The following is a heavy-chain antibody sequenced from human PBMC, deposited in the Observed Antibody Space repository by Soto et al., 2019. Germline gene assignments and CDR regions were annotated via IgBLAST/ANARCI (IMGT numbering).Heavy chain of an antibody. D-gene: IGHD3-22*01. CDR3: AREKVTSGYPD. CDR1: GYTFTSYD. CDR2: MNPNSGNT. J-gene: IGHJ4*02. Sequence: QVQLVQSGAEVKKPGASVKVSCKASGYTFTSYDINWVRQATGQGLERMGWMNPNSGNTAYAQKLQGRITMTRNTSISTAYMELSSLRSEDKAVYYGAREKVTSGYPDGGQGTVVTVSS. V-gene: IGHV1-8*01.